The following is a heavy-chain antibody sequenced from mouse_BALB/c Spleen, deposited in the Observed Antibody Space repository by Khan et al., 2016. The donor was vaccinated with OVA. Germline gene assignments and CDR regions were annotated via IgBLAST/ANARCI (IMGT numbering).Heavy chain of an antibody. CDR2: KWGEGST. V-gene: IGHV2-6-7*01. CDR1: GFSLTGYG. D-gene: IGHD2-10*01. CDR3: ARAYYGNYREAMDY. J-gene: IGHJ4*01. Sequence: QVQLKESGPGLVAPSQSLSITCTVSGFSLTGYGVNWVRQPPGKGLEWRGMKWGEGSTEYNSALKSRLNLSKDNYKSQVFVKRNGRETDDTARYYCARAYYGNYREAMDYWRHGTSVTVSS.